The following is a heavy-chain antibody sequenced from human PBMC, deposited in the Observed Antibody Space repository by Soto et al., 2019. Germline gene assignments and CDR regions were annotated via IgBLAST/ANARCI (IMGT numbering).Heavy chain of an antibody. Sequence: QVQLQESGPGLVKPSETLSLTCTVSGGSISSYYWSWIRQPPGKGLEWIGYIYYSGSTNYNPSLXGXAXIXXDTSKNQFSLKLSSVTAADTAVYYCARRWGGSLDYWGQGTLVTVSS. CDR2: IYYSGST. CDR3: ARRWGGSLDY. CDR1: GGSISSYY. J-gene: IGHJ4*02. V-gene: IGHV4-59*01. D-gene: IGHD1-26*01.